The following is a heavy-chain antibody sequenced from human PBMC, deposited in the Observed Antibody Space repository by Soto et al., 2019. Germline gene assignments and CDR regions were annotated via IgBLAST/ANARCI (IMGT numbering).Heavy chain of an antibody. CDR1: RYIFTAYF. CDR3: ASHDPGARFDP. V-gene: IGHV1-2*02. D-gene: IGHD1-1*01. J-gene: IGHJ5*02. Sequence: QVQLVQSGAEVKKPGASVKVSCKAPRYIFTAYFMHWVRQAPGQGLEWMGWINPNNGATHYGLSFEGRVTMTRDTSISTAYMELSSLRSDAMAVYYCASHDPGARFDPWGQGTLVIVSS. CDR2: INPNNGAT.